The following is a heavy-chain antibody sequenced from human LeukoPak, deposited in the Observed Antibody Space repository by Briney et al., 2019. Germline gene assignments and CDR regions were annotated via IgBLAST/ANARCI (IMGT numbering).Heavy chain of an antibody. V-gene: IGHV4-59*08. J-gene: IGHJ4*02. D-gene: IGHD3-22*01. CDR3: ARVGDTSGYFYYFDY. CDR1: GGSISSFY. Sequence: SETLSLTCAVSGGSISSFYWSWVRQPPGKGLEWIGYISYGGGTTYNPSLKRRVSMSIDTSKNQFSLRLSSVTAADTALYYCARVGDTSGYFYYFDYWGQGTLVTVSS. CDR2: ISYGGGT.